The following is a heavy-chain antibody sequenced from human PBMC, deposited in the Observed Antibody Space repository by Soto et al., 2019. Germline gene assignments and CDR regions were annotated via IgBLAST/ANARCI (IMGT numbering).Heavy chain of an antibody. J-gene: IGHJ4*02. V-gene: IGHV3-23*01. Sequence: PGGSLRPSCAASGFTFSSYAMSWVRQAPGKGLEWVSAISGSGGSTYYADSVKGRFTTSRDNPKNTLYLQMNSLRAEDTAVYYCAKAIGAIDPPDYWGQGTLVTVSS. CDR2: ISGSGGST. D-gene: IGHD2-21*01. CDR3: AKAIGAIDPPDY. CDR1: GFTFSSYA.